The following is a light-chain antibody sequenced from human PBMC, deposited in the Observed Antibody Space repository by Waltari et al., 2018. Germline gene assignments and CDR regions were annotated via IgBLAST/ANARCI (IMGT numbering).Light chain of an antibody. CDR2: QDS. CDR1: KLEDQY. Sequence: YELTQPPSVSVSPGQTVSITCSGGKLEDQYVCWYQQKTGQSPVLVMHQDSRRPSGIPERFSGSSSGNTATLTISGTQAMDEADYYCQAWDSISDVVFGGGTRLTVL. J-gene: IGLJ2*01. CDR3: QAWDSISDVV. V-gene: IGLV3-1*01.